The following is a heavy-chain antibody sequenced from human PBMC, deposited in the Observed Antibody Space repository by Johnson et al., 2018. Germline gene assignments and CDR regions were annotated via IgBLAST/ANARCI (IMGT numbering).Heavy chain of an antibody. D-gene: IGHD1-1*01. J-gene: IGHJ5*02. Sequence: QAPGKGLEWVSVIYRGGXTYYADSVKGRFTISRDNSKNTLYLQMNSLRAEDTAVYYCARDWVNDGNENWFDPWGQGTLGTVSS. CDR2: IYRGGXT. CDR3: ARDWVNDGNENWFDP. V-gene: IGHV3-53*01.